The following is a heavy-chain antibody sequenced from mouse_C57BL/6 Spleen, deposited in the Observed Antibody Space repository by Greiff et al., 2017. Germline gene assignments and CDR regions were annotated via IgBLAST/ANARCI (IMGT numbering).Heavy chain of an antibody. CDR2: IYPGSGST. Sequence: QVQLQQPGAELVKPGASVKMSCKASGYTFTSYWITWVKQRPGQGLEWIGDIYPGSGSTNYNEKFKSKATLTVDTSSTTAYMQLSSLTSDDAAVYDCAGGYDGYQAWFAYWGQGTLVTVSA. D-gene: IGHD2-3*01. J-gene: IGHJ3*01. V-gene: IGHV1-55*01. CDR3: AGGYDGYQAWFAY. CDR1: GYTFTSYW.